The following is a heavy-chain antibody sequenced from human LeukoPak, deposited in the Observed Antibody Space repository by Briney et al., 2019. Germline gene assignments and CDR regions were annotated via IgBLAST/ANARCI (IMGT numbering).Heavy chain of an antibody. CDR3: ASVDYVWGSFY. Sequence: PSETLSLTCTVSGGSISSYYWSWIRQPPGKGLEWIGYIYYSGSTNYNPSLKSRVTISVDTSKNQFSLKLSSVTAAVTAVYYCASVDYVWGSFYWGQGTLVTVSS. J-gene: IGHJ4*02. D-gene: IGHD3-16*01. CDR2: IYYSGST. CDR1: GGSISSYY. V-gene: IGHV4-59*01.